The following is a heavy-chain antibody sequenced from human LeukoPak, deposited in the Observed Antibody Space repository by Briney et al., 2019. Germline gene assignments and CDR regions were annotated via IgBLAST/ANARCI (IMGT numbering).Heavy chain of an antibody. CDR2: IDPSAGST. V-gene: IGHV1-46*01. CDR1: GYTFTNYY. D-gene: IGHD3-22*01. Sequence: ASVTVSCKASGYTFTNYYMHWVRQAPGQGLEWMGVIDPSAGSTTYAQNFQGRVTMTRDTATSTVYMEPSSLRSDDTAVYYCARRLTDSSGYYPYYYYGMDVWGQGTTVTVSS. CDR3: ARRLTDSSGYYPYYYYGMDV. J-gene: IGHJ6*02.